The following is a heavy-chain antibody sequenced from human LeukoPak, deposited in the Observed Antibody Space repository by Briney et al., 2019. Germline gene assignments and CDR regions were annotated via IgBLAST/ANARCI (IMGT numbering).Heavy chain of an antibody. CDR1: GFTFSSYG. CDR3: AKDYGGSSTSHFDY. Sequence: PGASLRLSCAASGFTFSSYGMSWLRQAPGKGLEWVSAISGSGGSTYYADSVKGRFTISRDNSKNTLYLQMNSLRAEDTAVYYCAKDYGGSSTSHFDYWGQGTLVTVS. V-gene: IGHV3-23*01. CDR2: ISGSGGST. D-gene: IGHD2-2*01. J-gene: IGHJ4*02.